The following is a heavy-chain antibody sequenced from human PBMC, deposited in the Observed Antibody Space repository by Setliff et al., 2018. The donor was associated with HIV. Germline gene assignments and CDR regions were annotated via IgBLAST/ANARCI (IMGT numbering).Heavy chain of an antibody. D-gene: IGHD5-18*01. CDR2: IYYSGMT. V-gene: IGHV4-59*12. Sequence: PSETLSLTCSVSGGSISSYYWSWIRQPPGKGLEWIGDIYYSGMTNYNPSLKSRVTMSVDTPKNQFSLKLYSVTAADTSVYYCARRWGIRGYSSWGQGTLVTVSS. J-gene: IGHJ5*02. CDR3: ARRWGIRGYSS. CDR1: GGSISSYY.